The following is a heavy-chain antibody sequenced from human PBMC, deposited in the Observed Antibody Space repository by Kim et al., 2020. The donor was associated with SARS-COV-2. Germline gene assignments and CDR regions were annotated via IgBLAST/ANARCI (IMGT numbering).Heavy chain of an antibody. J-gene: IGHJ6*02. CDR1: GFTFSGSA. D-gene: IGHD4-4*01. CDR3: TRPPPDYIAGSYDYYYYGMDV. V-gene: IGHV3-73*01. CDR2: IRSKANSYAT. Sequence: GGSLRLSCAASGFTFSGSAMHWVRQASGKGLEWVGRIRSKANSYATAYAASVKGRFTISRDDSKNTAYLQMNSLKTEDTAVYYCTRPPPDYIAGSYDYYYYGMDVWGQGTTVTVSS.